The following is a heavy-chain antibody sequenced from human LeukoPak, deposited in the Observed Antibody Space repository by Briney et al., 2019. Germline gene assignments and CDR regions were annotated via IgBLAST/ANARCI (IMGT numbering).Heavy chain of an antibody. CDR3: AKGGGGDWWFDY. CDR2: ISSSSSYI. D-gene: IGHD2-8*02. V-gene: IGHV3-21*04. J-gene: IGHJ4*02. Sequence: GGSLRLSCAASGFTFSSYSMNWVRQAPGKGLEWVSSISSSSSYIYYADSVKGRFTISRGNAKNSLYLQMNSLRAEDTAVYYCAKGGGGDWWFDYWGQGALVTVSS. CDR1: GFTFSSYS.